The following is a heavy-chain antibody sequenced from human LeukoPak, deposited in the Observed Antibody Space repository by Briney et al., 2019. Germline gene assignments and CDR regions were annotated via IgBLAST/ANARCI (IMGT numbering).Heavy chain of an antibody. CDR3: ARLRCSGGNCYWFDY. D-gene: IGHD2-15*01. V-gene: IGHV4-61*09. CDR1: GGSISSGSYC. Sequence: SETLSLTCTVSGGSISSGSYCWSWIRQPAGTGLEWIGHIHTSGNTNYNSSLKSRVTISVDTSKNQFSLKLSSVTAADTAVYYCARLRCSGGNCYWFDYWGQGTLVTVSS. J-gene: IGHJ4*02. CDR2: IHTSGNT.